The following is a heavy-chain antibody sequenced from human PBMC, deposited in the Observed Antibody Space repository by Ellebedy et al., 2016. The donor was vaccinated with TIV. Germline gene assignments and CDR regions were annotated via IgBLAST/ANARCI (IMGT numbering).Heavy chain of an antibody. CDR3: ARANKAILRFLEWLRDAFDI. D-gene: IGHD3-3*01. CDR1: GFCFSNYD. J-gene: IGHJ3*02. Sequence: GESLKISXAASGFCFSNYDMMWVRQAPGKGLEWVSYISSSSSTIYYADSVKGRFTISRDNAKNSLYLQMNSLRAEDTAVYYCARANKAILRFLEWLRDAFDIWGQGTMVTVSS. CDR2: ISSSSSTI. V-gene: IGHV3-48*01.